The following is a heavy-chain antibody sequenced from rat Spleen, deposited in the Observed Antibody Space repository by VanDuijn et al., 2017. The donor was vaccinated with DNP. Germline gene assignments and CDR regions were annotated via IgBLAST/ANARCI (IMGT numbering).Heavy chain of an antibody. CDR3: AREKFGVDY. CDR1: GFNFNDYW. D-gene: IGHD4-3*01. J-gene: IGHJ2*01. CDR2: INKDSSII. V-gene: IGHV4-2*01. Sequence: EVKLVESGGGLVQPGRSLKLSCAASGFNFNDYWMGWVRQGPGKGLEWIGEINKDSSIIKYTPSLKDKLTISRDNAQNTLYLQMSKLGSEDTAIYYCAREKFGVDYWGKGVMVTVSS.